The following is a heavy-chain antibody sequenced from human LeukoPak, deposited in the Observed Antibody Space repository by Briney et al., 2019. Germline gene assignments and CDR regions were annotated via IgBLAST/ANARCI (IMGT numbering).Heavy chain of an antibody. CDR2: IYYSGRT. J-gene: IGHJ1*01. CDR3: AGRRYYDGSGYLE. Sequence: PSETLSLTCSVSGGSVSRSDSYWDWIRQPPGKGLEWIGTIYYSGRTYYSPSLKSRVTMSVDPSNNQFSLNLRSVTAADTALCYCAGRRYYDGSGYLEWGQGTLLSVSS. D-gene: IGHD3-22*01. CDR1: GGSVSRSDSY. V-gene: IGHV4-39*01.